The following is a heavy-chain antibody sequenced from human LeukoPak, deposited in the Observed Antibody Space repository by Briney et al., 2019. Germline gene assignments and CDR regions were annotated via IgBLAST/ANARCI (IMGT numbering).Heavy chain of an antibody. J-gene: IGHJ4*02. CDR1: GFSFSNYG. V-gene: IGHV3-23*01. CDR3: AKGTDY. CDR2: ISGSGGST. Sequence: TGGTLRLSCAASGFSFSNYGMSWGRQAPGKGLEWVSAISGSGGSTYYADSVQGRFTISRDNSKNTLYLQMNSLRAEDTAVYYCAKGTDYWGQGTLVTVSS.